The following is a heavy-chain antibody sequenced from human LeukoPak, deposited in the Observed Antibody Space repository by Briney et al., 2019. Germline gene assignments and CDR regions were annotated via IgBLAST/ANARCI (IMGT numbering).Heavy chain of an antibody. J-gene: IGHJ4*02. D-gene: IGHD3-22*01. Sequence: GGSLRLSCAASGFTFSSYAMHWVRQAPGKGLEYVSAISSNGGSTYYADSVKGRFTISRDNSKNTLYLQMGSLRAEDMAVYYCARAPGGSGYSYLDFWGQGTLVTVSS. V-gene: IGHV3-64*02. CDR1: GFTFSSYA. CDR2: ISSNGGST. CDR3: ARAPGGSGYSYLDF.